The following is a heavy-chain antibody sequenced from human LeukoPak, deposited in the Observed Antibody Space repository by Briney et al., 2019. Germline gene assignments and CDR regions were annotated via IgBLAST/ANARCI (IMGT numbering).Heavy chain of an antibody. CDR1: GGTFSSYA. J-gene: IGHJ4*02. CDR2: IIPIFGTA. D-gene: IGHD2-15*01. CDR3: ARGSPYCSGGSCYPPFFDY. V-gene: IGHV1-69*06. Sequence: SVKVSCKASGGTFSSYAISWVRQAPGQGLEWMGGIIPIFGTANYAQKFQGRVTITADKSTSTAYMELSSLRSEDTAVYYCARGSPYCSGGSCYPPFFDYWGQGTLVTVSS.